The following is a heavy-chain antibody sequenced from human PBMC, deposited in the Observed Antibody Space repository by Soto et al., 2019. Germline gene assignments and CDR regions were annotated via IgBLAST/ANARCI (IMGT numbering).Heavy chain of an antibody. CDR3: ARDWGYDSSGYPYYYYGMDV. D-gene: IGHD3-22*01. CDR1: CGSISSYY. Sequence: PSETLSLTCTVSCGSISSYYWSWIRQPPGKGLEWIGYIYYSGSTNYNPSLKSRVTISVDTSKNQFSLKLSSVTAADTAVYYCARDWGYDSSGYPYYYYGMDVWGQGTTVTVSS. J-gene: IGHJ6*02. CDR2: IYYSGST. V-gene: IGHV4-59*01.